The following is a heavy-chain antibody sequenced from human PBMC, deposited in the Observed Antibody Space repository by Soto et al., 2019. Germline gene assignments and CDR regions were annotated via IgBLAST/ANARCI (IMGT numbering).Heavy chain of an antibody. Sequence: SATLSLTCTVSGGSISSGGYYWSWIRQHPGKGLEWIGYIYYSGSTYYNPSLKSRVTISVDTSKNQFSLKLSSVTAADTAVYYCARAPKLKTVTTGNYYFDYWGQGTLVTVSS. CDR1: GGSISSGGYY. CDR2: IYYSGST. J-gene: IGHJ4*02. D-gene: IGHD4-4*01. V-gene: IGHV4-31*03. CDR3: ARAPKLKTVTTGNYYFDY.